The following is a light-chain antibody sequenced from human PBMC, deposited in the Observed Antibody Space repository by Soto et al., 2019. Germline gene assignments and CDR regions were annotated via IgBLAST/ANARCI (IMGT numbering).Light chain of an antibody. J-gene: IGKJ1*01. Sequence: PSTLSASVGERVTITCRASQSISSWLAWYQQKPGKAPKLLIYKASSLESGVPSRFSGSGSGTEFTLTISSLQPDDFATYYCQQYNSYSWTFGQGTKVDIK. CDR2: KAS. CDR3: QQYNSYSWT. V-gene: IGKV1-5*03. CDR1: QSISSW.